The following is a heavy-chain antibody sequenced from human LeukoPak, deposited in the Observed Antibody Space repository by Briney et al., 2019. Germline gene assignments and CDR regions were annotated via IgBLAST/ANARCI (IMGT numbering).Heavy chain of an antibody. D-gene: IGHD3-22*01. Sequence: SETLSLTCTVSGGSISSSSYYWGWIRQPPGKGLEWIGGIYYSGSTYYNPSLKSRVTISVDTSKNQFSLKLSSVTAADTAVYYCARQDYYDSSGYENNWFDPWGQGTLVTVSS. V-gene: IGHV4-39*01. CDR2: IYYSGST. CDR1: GGSISSSSYY. J-gene: IGHJ5*02. CDR3: ARQDYYDSSGYENNWFDP.